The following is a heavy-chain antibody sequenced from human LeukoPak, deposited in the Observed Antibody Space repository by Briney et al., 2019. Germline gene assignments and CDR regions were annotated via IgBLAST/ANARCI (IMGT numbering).Heavy chain of an antibody. D-gene: IGHD2-2*01. V-gene: IGHV4-39*07. J-gene: IGHJ5*02. CDR1: GGSISSSSYY. CDR2: IYYSGST. CDR3: ARDWHCSSTSCYSRGWFDP. Sequence: SETPSLTCTVSGGSISSSSYYWGWIRQPPGKGLEWIGSIYYSGSTYYNPSLKSRVTISVDTSKNQFSLKLSSVTAADTAVYYCARDWHCSSTSCYSRGWFDPWGQGTLVTVSS.